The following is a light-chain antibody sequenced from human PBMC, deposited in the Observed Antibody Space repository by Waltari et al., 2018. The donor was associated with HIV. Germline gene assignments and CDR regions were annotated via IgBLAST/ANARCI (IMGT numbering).Light chain of an antibody. Sequence: QSVLTQSPSTSGTPGQRVTISCSGSSSNIESNYVSWFQQDPATAPKLHLFRNTQRPSGVSDRFSGSVSGTSASLAISGLRSEDEADYYCAVWDDSLSAQLFGGGTKLTVL. CDR3: AVWDDSLSAQL. V-gene: IGLV1-47*01. CDR2: RNT. J-gene: IGLJ3*02. CDR1: SSNIESNY.